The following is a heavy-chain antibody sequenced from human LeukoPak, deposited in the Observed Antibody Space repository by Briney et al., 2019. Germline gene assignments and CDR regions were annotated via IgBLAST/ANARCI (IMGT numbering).Heavy chain of an antibody. Sequence: SETLSLTCSVSGGSINNYWWNWIRQPPGKGLEWIGYIYYSGSASYNPSLKSRLTISVDTSLNQFSLKLNSVTAADTAVYYCARYCSGGDCYSKALDYWGQGILVTVSS. V-gene: IGHV4-59*01. D-gene: IGHD2-15*01. CDR3: ARYCSGGDCYSKALDY. J-gene: IGHJ4*02. CDR1: GGSINNYW. CDR2: IYYSGSA.